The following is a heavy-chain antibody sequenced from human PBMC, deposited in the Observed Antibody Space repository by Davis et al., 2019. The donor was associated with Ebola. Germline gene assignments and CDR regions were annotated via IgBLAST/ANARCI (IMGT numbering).Heavy chain of an antibody. CDR2: ISSSGSTI. D-gene: IGHD1-26*01. J-gene: IGHJ6*02. CDR3: ARDQIYSGSYYYYYGMDV. V-gene: IGHV3-11*01. Sequence: PGGSLRLSCAASGFTFSDYYMSWIRQAPGKGLEWVSYISSSGSTIYYADSVKGRFTISRDNAKNSLYLQMNSLRAEDTAVYYCARDQIYSGSYYYYYGMDVWGQGTTVTVSS. CDR1: GFTFSDYY.